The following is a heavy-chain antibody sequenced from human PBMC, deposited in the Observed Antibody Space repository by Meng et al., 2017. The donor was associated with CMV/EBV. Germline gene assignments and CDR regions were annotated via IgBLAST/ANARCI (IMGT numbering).Heavy chain of an antibody. CDR1: GFTFGDFA. CDR3: IRVSYDFWSGYPHDP. D-gene: IGHD3-3*01. Sequence: GESLKISCTASGFTFGDFAMSWVRQAPGKGLEWVGFIRSKAYGGTTQYAASVEGRFTISRDDSKSIAYLQMNSLKIEDTAVYYCIRVSYDFWSGYPHDPWGQGTLVTVS. J-gene: IGHJ5*02. V-gene: IGHV3-49*04. CDR2: IRSKAYGGTT.